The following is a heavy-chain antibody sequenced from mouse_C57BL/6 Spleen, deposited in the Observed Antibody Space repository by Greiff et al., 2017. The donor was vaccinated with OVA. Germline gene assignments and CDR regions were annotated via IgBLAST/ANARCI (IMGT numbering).Heavy chain of an antibody. J-gene: IGHJ3*01. CDR1: GYTFTSYW. Sequence: VQLQQPGAELVRPGSSVKLSCKASGYTFTSYWMDWVKQRPGQGLEWIGNIYPSDSETHYNQKFKDKATLTVDKSSSTAYMQLSSLTSEDSAVYYCARSGSRGFAYWGQGTLVTVSA. CDR2: IYPSDSET. CDR3: ARSGSRGFAY. D-gene: IGHD1-1*01. V-gene: IGHV1-61*01.